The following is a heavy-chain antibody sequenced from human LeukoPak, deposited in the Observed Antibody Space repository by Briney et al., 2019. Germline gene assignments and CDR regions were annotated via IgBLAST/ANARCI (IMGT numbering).Heavy chain of an antibody. Sequence: PSETLSLTCTVSGGSISSSSYYWGWIRQPPGKGLEWNGSIYYSGSTYYNPSLKSRVTISVDTSKNQFSLKLSSVTAADTAVYYCAGQGLFDAAYWGQGTLVTVSS. J-gene: IGHJ4*02. D-gene: IGHD3-22*01. V-gene: IGHV4-39*01. CDR1: GGSISSSSYY. CDR3: AGQGLFDAAY. CDR2: IYYSGST.